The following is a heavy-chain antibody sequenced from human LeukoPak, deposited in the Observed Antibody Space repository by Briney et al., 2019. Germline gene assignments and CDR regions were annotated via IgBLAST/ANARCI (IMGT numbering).Heavy chain of an antibody. D-gene: IGHD3-10*01. CDR3: ARVLEEGWTTLWFGEFYY. V-gene: IGHV1-2*02. CDR1: GYTFTGYY. Sequence: GASVKVSCKASGYTFTGYYMHWVRQAPGQGLEWMGWINPNSGGTNYAQKFQGRVTMTRDTSISTAYMELSRLRSDDTAVYYCARVLEEGWTTLWFGEFYYWGQGTLVTVSS. CDR2: INPNSGGT. J-gene: IGHJ4*02.